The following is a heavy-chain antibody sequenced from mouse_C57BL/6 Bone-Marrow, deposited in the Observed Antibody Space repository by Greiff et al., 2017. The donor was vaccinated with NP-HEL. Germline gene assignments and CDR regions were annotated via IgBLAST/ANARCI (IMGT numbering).Heavy chain of an antibody. Sequence: VQLQQPGAELVKPGASVKLSCKASGYTFTSYWVHWVKQRPGQGLEWIGMIHPNSGSTNYNDKFKSKATLTVDKSSSTAYRQLSSRTSEDAAVDYCARGLLRPSRYFDVWGTGTTVTVSS. J-gene: IGHJ1*03. D-gene: IGHD1-2*01. CDR2: IHPNSGST. CDR1: GYTFTSYW. V-gene: IGHV1-64*01. CDR3: ARGLLRPSRYFDV.